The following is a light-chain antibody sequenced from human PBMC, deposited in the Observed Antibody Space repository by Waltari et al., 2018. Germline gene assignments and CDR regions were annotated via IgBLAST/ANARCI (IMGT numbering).Light chain of an antibody. CDR3: QSADSSGTSRV. CDR1: ALPKHY. Sequence: SYELTQPPSVSVPPGQTARITCFGAALPKHYDYWSPQRPGQAPVLMIYKDTKRPSGIPERFSGSASGTTVTLTISGVQAEDEAVYYCQSADSSGTSRVFGGGTKLTVL. J-gene: IGLJ2*01. V-gene: IGLV3-25*03. CDR2: KDT.